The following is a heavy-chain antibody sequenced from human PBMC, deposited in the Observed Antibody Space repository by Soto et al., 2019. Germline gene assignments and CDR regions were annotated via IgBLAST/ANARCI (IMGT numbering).Heavy chain of an antibody. CDR1: GFTFSSYA. CDR2: ISGSGGST. CDR3: ARCRDGYNYILC. D-gene: IGHD5-12*01. J-gene: IGHJ4*02. V-gene: IGHV3-23*01. Sequence: GGSLRLSCAASGFTFSSYAMSWVRQAPGKGLEWVLAISGSGGSTYYADSVKGQFTISRDNSKNTLYLQMNSLRAEDTAVYYCARCRDGYNYILCWGQGTLVTVSS.